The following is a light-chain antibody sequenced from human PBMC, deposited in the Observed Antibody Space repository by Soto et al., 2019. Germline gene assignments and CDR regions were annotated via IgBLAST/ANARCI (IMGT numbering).Light chain of an antibody. CDR1: QSISSY. CDR3: QQSYSSLS. CDR2: DGS. V-gene: IGKV1-39*01. J-gene: IGKJ4*02. Sequence: DIQMTQSPSSLSASVGDRVTITCRASQSISSYLNWYQQKPGKAPKLLIYDGSSLQRGVPSRFSGSGSGTDFTLSISSPQPEDFATYYSQQSYSSLSYGGGTKVAIK.